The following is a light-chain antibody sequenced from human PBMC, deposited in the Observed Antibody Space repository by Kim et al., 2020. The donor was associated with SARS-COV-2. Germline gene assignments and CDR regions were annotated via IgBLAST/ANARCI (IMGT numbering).Light chain of an antibody. V-gene: IGLV3-19*01. CDR2: GKN. CDR3: NSRDSSGDHYV. CDR1: SLRSYY. Sequence: ALGQTVRITCQGDSLRSYYASWYQQKPGQAPVLVLYGKNTRPSGIPDRFSGSNSGNTASLTITGAQAEDEADYNCNSRDSSGDHYVFGTGTKVTVL. J-gene: IGLJ1*01.